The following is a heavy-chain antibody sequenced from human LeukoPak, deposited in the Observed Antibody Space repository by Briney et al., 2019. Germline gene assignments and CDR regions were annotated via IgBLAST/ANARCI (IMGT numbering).Heavy chain of an antibody. D-gene: IGHD2-21*02. Sequence: SETLSLTCTVAGGSLSSFYWSWIRQPPGKGREWSGYIYYIGSTNYNPSLKSRVTISVDTSKNQFSLKLSSVTAEDTAVYYCASHSAPYCGGDCRAMAFDIWGQGTMVTVSS. CDR1: GGSLSSFY. V-gene: IGHV4-59*01. CDR2: IYYIGST. J-gene: IGHJ3*02. CDR3: ASHSAPYCGGDCRAMAFDI.